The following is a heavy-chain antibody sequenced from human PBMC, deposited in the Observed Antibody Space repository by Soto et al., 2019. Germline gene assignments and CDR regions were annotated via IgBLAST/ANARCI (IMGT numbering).Heavy chain of an antibody. CDR2: LYDVDGT. D-gene: IGHD1-1*01. V-gene: IGHV3-53*01. CDR3: ARWYEREHAYDV. Sequence: DVQLVESGGGLIQPGESLRLSCAAFGLTGSGIKYVAWVRQAPGQGLEWVSALYDVDGTYYADSVKGRFPTSRDSSKTTVYLQMNGLRPDDTAVYYCARWYEREHAYDVWGQGTTVTVSS. J-gene: IGHJ3*01. CDR1: GLTGSGIKY.